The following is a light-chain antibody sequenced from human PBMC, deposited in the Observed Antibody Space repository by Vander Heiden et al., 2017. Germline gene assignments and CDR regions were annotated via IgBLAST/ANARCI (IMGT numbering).Light chain of an antibody. J-gene: IGLJ2*01. Sequence: QSALTQPASVSGSPGQTITISCTGTSSDVGGHNYVAWYQQHPGKAPKVMIYDVNDRPSGISSRFFGTKSGNTASLTISGLQAEDEADYYCCSYTSRNTLIFGGGTKVNVL. CDR2: DVN. CDR3: CSYTSRNTLI. CDR1: SSDVGGHNY. V-gene: IGLV2-14*03.